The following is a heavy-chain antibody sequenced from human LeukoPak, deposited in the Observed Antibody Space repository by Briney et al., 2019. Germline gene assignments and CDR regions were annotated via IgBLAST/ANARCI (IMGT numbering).Heavy chain of an antibody. Sequence: AASVKVSCKASGYPFISTGINWLRQAPGHGLEWMGWISPYNGNTNFAQHFQNRLTLTTDTSSRTSFMELRSLRYEDTATYYCARDHGGFWSGSAGFWGQGTLPTVSS. CDR1: GYPFISTG. CDR3: ARDHGGFWSGSAGF. D-gene: IGHD3-3*01. J-gene: IGHJ4*02. CDR2: ISPYNGNT. V-gene: IGHV1-18*01.